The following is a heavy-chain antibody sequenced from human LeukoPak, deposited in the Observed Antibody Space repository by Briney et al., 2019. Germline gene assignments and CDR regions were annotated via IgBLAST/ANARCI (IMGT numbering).Heavy chain of an antibody. CDR2: IYYSGST. Sequence: PSETLSLTCTVSGGSISSYYWSWIRQPPGKGLEWIGYIYYSGSTNYNPSLKSRVTISVDTSKNQFSLKLSSVTAADTAVYYCATDSSGYYYPLDYWGQGTLVTVSS. CDR1: GGSISSYY. D-gene: IGHD3-22*01. V-gene: IGHV4-59*01. CDR3: ATDSSGYYYPLDY. J-gene: IGHJ4*02.